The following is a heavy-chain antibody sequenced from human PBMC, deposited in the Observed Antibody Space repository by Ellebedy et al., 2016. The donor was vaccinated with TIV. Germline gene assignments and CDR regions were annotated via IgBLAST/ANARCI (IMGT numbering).Heavy chain of an antibody. CDR1: GFTFSSYW. CDR3: ARVYDSIDY. D-gene: IGHD3-22*01. CDR2: IKQDGSEK. J-gene: IGHJ4*02. V-gene: IGHV3-7*01. Sequence: PGGSLRLSCAASGFTFSSYWTSWVRQAPGKGLEWVANIKQDGSEKYYVDSVKGRFTISRDNAKNSLYLQMNSLRAEDTAVYYCARVYDSIDYWGQGTLVTVSS.